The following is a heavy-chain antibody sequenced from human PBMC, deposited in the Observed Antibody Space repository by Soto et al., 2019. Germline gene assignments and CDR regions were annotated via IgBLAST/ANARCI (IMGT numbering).Heavy chain of an antibody. J-gene: IGHJ4*02. D-gene: IGHD6-19*01. Sequence: QVQLVESGGGVVQPGRSLRLSCAASGFTFSSYGMHWVRQAPGKRLEWVAVISYDGSNKYYADSVKGRFTISRDNSKNTLYLEMNCLRAEDTGVYYCAIYSSGGYPLDYWGQGTLVTVSS. CDR2: ISYDGSNK. CDR3: AIYSSGGYPLDY. CDR1: GFTFSSYG. V-gene: IGHV3-30*03.